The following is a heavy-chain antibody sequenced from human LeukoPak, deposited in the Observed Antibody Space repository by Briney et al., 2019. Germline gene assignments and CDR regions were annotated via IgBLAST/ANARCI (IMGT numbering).Heavy chain of an antibody. CDR1: GGTFSSYA. V-gene: IGHV1-69*13. J-gene: IGHJ5*02. CDR3: ARAKAQITLGYCSGGSCYSNWFDP. CDR2: IIPIFGTA. D-gene: IGHD2-15*01. Sequence: SVKVSCKASGGTFSSYAMSWVRQAPGQGLEWMGGIIPIFGTANYAQKFQGRDTITADESTSTAYMELSSLRSEDTAVYYCARAKAQITLGYCSGGSCYSNWFDPWGQGTLVTVCS.